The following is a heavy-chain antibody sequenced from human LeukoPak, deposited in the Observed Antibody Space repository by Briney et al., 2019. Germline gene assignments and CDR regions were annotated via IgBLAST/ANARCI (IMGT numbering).Heavy chain of an antibody. D-gene: IGHD1-26*01. CDR3: ATVGYSGSPGAFDI. Sequence: SVKVSCKASGGTFSSYAISWVRQAPGQGLEWMGGIIPIFGTANYAQKFQGRVTMTEDTSTDTAYMELSSLRSEDTAVYYCATVGYSGSPGAFDIWGQGTMVTVSS. J-gene: IGHJ3*02. CDR1: GGTFSSYA. CDR2: IIPIFGTA. V-gene: IGHV1-69*06.